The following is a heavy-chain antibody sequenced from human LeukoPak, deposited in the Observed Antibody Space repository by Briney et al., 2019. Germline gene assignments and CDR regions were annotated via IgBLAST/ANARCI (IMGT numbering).Heavy chain of an antibody. CDR2: IFHSGST. CDR1: GFTFTNAW. CDR3: ARGAPGGNDYGDY. V-gene: IGHV4-59*01. J-gene: IGHJ4*02. Sequence: GSLRLSCAASGFTFTNAWMSWVRQAPGKGLEWIGYIFHSGSTNYNPSLKSRVTISVDTSKNQLSLKLSSVTAADTAVYYCARGAPGGNDYGDYWGQGTLVTVSS.